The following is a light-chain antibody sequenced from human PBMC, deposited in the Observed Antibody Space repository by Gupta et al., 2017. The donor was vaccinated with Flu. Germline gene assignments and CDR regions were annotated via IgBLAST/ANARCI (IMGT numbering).Light chain of an antibody. CDR2: GAS. Sequence: GDRVSITCRSSQTISSNLNWYQQKPGKAPRLLIYGASTLQSGVPSRFSAYGYGTDFTLTIKGLLPEDFAVYYCQQSHDTPLTFGPG. CDR1: QTISSN. J-gene: IGKJ3*01. CDR3: QQSHDTPLT. V-gene: IGKV1-39*01.